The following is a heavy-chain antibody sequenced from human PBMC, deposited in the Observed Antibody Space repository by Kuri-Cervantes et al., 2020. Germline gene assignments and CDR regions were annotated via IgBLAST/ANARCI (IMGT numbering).Heavy chain of an antibody. CDR3: ASQNEINSSTWGMDV. D-gene: IGHD2/OR15-2a*01. CDR2: IIPLSGTA. J-gene: IGHJ6*04. V-gene: IGHV1-69*05. CDR1: GGTFPTYA. Sequence: SVKVSCKSSGGTFPTYAFSWVRQAPGQGLEWVGGIIPLSGTAGYSQNFQGRVTITTDEFSNTVYMELSSLRSDDTAVYYCASQNEINSSTWGMDVWGKGTTVTVSS.